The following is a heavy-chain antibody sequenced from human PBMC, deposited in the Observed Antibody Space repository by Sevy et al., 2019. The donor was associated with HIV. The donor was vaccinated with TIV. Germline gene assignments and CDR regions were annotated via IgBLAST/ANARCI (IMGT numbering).Heavy chain of an antibody. CDR2: IFSNGITT. D-gene: IGHD6-19*01. V-gene: IGHV3-33*01. CDR3: ARESPSDWYLDS. Sequence: LSLTCAASGFTFRNSGMHWVRQSPGKGLEWVASIFSNGITTYYGDSVKGRFTVFRDNSKSTLYMQMNSLRVEDTAVYYCARESPSDWYLDSWGQGSQVTVSS. J-gene: IGHJ4*02. CDR1: GFTFRNSG.